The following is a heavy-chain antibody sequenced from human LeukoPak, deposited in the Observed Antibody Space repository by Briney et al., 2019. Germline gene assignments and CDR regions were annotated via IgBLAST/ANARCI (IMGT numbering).Heavy chain of an antibody. J-gene: IGHJ3*02. V-gene: IGHV3-9*01. CDR1: GFTFDYYA. CDR3: AKDSTHTLRDDAFGI. CDR2: ISWNSGSI. Sequence: GGSLRLSCAASGFTFDYYAMPWVRQAPGKGLEWVSGISWNSGSIGYADSVKGRFTISRDNAKNSLYLQMNSLRAEDTALYYCAKDSTHTLRDDAFGIWGQGTMVTVSS. D-gene: IGHD4-17*01.